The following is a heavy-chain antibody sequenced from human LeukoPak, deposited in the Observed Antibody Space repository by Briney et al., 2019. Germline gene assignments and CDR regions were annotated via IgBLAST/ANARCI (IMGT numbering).Heavy chain of an antibody. J-gene: IGHJ6*02. V-gene: IGHV1-46*01. CDR3: ARDYGGNSYYYGMDV. CDR2: INPSGGST. D-gene: IGHD4-23*01. Sequence: ASVTVSCKASGYTFTNYYMHWVRQAPGQGLEWMGIINPSGGSTSYVKKFQGRVTMTRDTSTSTVYMELSSLRSEDTAVYYCARDYGGNSYYYGMDVWGQGTTVTVSS. CDR1: GYTFTNYY.